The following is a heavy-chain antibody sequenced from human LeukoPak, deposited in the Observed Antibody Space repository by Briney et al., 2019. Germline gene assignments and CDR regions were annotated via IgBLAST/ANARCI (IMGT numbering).Heavy chain of an antibody. CDR3: ARDPTGNYIVPFNI. CDR2: IRGSGVNT. D-gene: IGHD4-11*01. V-gene: IGHV3-23*01. CDR1: GFSFSAYA. Sequence: GGSLRLSCTASGFSFSAYAMMWVRQAPGKGPGWVSAIRGSGVNTYYADSVKGRFAISRDNSKYTLFLQMNSLRAEDTAVYYCARDPTGNYIVPFNIWGPGKRVTVSS. J-gene: IGHJ3*02.